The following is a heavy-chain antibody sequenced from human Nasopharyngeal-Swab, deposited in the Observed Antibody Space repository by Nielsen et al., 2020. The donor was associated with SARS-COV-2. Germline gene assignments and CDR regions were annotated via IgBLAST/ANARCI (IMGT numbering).Heavy chain of an antibody. CDR2: ISSSSSYI. Sequence: ETLSLTCAASGFTFSSYSMNWVRQAPGKGLEWVSSISSSSSYIYYADSVKGRFTISRDNAKNSLYLQMNSLRAEDTAVYYCARVVPAAIDYYYYMDVWGKGTTVTVSS. CDR1: GFTFSSYS. D-gene: IGHD2-2*02. J-gene: IGHJ6*03. V-gene: IGHV3-21*01. CDR3: ARVVPAAIDYYYYMDV.